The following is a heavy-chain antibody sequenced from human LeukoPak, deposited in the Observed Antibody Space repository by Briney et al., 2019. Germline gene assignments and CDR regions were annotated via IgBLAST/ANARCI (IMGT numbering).Heavy chain of an antibody. CDR1: GFTFSTSG. CDR3: ARARGVSTGYRPIDY. CDR2: IWYDGSNK. V-gene: IGHV3-33*01. D-gene: IGHD3-22*01. J-gene: IGHJ4*02. Sequence: GGSLRLSCAASGFTFSTSGMHWVRQAPGKGLEWVAVIWYDGSNKHYAESVKGRFSISRDNSKSTLYLQMQSLRAEDTAVYYCARARGVSTGYRPIDYWGQGTLVTVSS.